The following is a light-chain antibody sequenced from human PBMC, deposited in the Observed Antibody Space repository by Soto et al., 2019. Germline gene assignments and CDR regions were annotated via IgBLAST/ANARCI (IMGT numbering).Light chain of an antibody. Sequence: DIVMTQSPDSLAVSLGERATINCKSSQSVLYSSNNRNFLAWYQQKPGHPPKLLIYWASTRESGVPDRFSGSGSGTNFTLTISSLQAEDVAIYYCQQYNNWPYTFGQGTKLEIK. CDR1: QSVLYSSNNRNF. J-gene: IGKJ2*01. V-gene: IGKV4-1*01. CDR2: WAS. CDR3: QQYNNWPYT.